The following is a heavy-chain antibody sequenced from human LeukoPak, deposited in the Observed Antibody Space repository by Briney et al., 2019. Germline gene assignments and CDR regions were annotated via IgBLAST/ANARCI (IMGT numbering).Heavy chain of an antibody. CDR3: ARAQVPIVVVPAAIDY. Sequence: PGGSLRLSCAASGFTFSSYGMHWVRQAPGKGLEWVAVISYDGSNKYYADSVKGRFTVSRDNSKNTLYLQMNSLRAEDTAVYYCARAQVPIVVVPAAIDYWGQGTPVTVSS. V-gene: IGHV3-30*03. D-gene: IGHD2-2*01. J-gene: IGHJ4*02. CDR2: ISYDGSNK. CDR1: GFTFSSYG.